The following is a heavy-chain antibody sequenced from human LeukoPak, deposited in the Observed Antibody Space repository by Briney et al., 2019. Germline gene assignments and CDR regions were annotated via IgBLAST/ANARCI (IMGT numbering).Heavy chain of an antibody. CDR3: ARTDSIGLFQY. D-gene: IGHD3-22*01. CDR1: GGSISSYY. CDR2: IYYSGST. V-gene: IGHV4-59*12. Sequence: SETLSLTCTVSGGSISSYYWSWIRQPPGKGLEWIGYIYYSGSTNYNPSLKSRVTISVDRSKNQFSLKLSSVTAADTAVYSCARTDSIGLFQYWGQGILVTVSS. J-gene: IGHJ4*02.